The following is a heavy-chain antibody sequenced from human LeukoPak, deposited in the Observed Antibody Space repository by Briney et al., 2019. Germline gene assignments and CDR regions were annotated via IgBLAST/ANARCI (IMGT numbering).Heavy chain of an antibody. J-gene: IGHJ1*01. D-gene: IGHD2-2*01. Sequence: GGSLRLSCAASGFTFSSYAMSWVRQAPGKGLEWVSAISGSGSSTYYADAGKGRFTISRDNSKNTLYLQMNSLRAEDTAVYYCAKEGYCSTTGCSRQYFQHWGQGTLVTVSS. CDR3: AKEGYCSTTGCSRQYFQH. CDR1: GFTFSSYA. CDR2: ISGSGSST. V-gene: IGHV3-23*01.